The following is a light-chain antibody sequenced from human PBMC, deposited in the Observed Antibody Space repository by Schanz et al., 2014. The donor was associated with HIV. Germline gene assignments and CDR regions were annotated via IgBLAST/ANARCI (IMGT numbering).Light chain of an antibody. CDR3: QSYDSSLSGSGV. V-gene: IGLV1-40*01. CDR2: GNS. Sequence: QSVLTQSPSVSGAPGQRVTISCTGSSSNIGAGYDIHWYQHLPGTAPKLLLYGNSNRPSGVPDRFSGSKSGTSASLAITGLQAEDEADYYCQSYDSSLSGSGVFGTGTKVTVL. CDR1: SSNIGAGYD. J-gene: IGLJ1*01.